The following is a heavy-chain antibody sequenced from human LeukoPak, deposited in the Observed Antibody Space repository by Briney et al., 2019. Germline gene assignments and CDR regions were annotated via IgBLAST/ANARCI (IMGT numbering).Heavy chain of an antibody. Sequence: SETLSLTCTVSAGSISIYYWSWIRQPPGKGLEWIGYINYSGNTNYNPSLKSRVTISIDTSKNQFYLKLSSVTAADTAVYYCARDLELGYSGQGTLVTVSA. J-gene: IGHJ4*02. CDR3: ARDLELGY. V-gene: IGHV4-59*01. CDR2: INYSGNT. CDR1: AGSISIYY. D-gene: IGHD2/OR15-2a*01.